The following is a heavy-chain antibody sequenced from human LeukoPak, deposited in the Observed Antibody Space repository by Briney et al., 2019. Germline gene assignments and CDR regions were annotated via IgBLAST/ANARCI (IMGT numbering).Heavy chain of an antibody. V-gene: IGHV4-61*02. D-gene: IGHD1-26*01. CDR2: IYTSGST. CDR1: GGSISSGSYY. CDR3: AAGSGSYMFDI. Sequence: TPSETLSLTCTVSGGSISSGSYYWSWIRQPAGKGLEWIGRIYTSGSTNYNPSLKSRVTISVDTSKNQFSLKLSSVTAADTAVYYCAAGSGSYMFDIWGQGTMVTVSS. J-gene: IGHJ3*02.